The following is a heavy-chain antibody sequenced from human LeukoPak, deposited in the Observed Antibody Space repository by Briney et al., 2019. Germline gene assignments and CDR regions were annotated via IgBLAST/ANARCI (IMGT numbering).Heavy chain of an antibody. J-gene: IGHJ4*02. CDR2: ILGGGAST. CDR3: ARGLYSSSP. V-gene: IGHV3-23*01. CDR1: GSTFSNYA. D-gene: IGHD6-6*01. Sequence: GGSLRLSCAASGSTFSNYAMNWVSQAPGRGLGWVSSILGGGASTSYADSVKGRFTISRDNSKNTLYLQMNSLRAEDTAVYYGARGLYSSSPWGQGILVTVSS.